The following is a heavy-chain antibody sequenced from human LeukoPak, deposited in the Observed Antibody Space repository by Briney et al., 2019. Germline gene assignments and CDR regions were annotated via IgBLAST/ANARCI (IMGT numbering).Heavy chain of an antibody. V-gene: IGHV4-39*01. CDR2: FHSNGNT. CDR1: GGSISSRSYY. Sequence: PSETLSLTCTVSGGSISSRSYYWGWIRQPPGKGPEWIGSFHSNGNTYYNPSLKSRVMISVDSSKNQLSLTLRSVTGTDTAVYYCARLPTGFPNWVDPWGQGTLVTVSS. J-gene: IGHJ5*02. CDR3: ARLPTGFPNWVDP. D-gene: IGHD4-17*01.